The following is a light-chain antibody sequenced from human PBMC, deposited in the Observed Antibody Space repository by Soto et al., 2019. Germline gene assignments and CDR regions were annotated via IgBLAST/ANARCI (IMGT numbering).Light chain of an antibody. CDR3: SSYTTSSYVV. CDR1: SNDIGGHNF. J-gene: IGLJ2*01. V-gene: IGLV2-14*01. Sequence: QSVLTQPAAVSGSPGQSITISCSGTSNDIGGHNFVSWYQHHPGKAPKLLIYEVSYRASGVSNRFTGSKSANTASLTISGLQAEDEADYSCSSYTTSSYVVFGGGTKVIVL. CDR2: EVS.